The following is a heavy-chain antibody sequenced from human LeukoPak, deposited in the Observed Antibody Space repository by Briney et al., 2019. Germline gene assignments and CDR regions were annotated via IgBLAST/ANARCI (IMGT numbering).Heavy chain of an antibody. Sequence: GGSLRLSCAASGFTFSSYWMHWVRQPPGKGLVWVSRIDTDGSSATYADSVKGRFTISRDNAKNTVYLQMNSLRAEDTAVYYCWAGDYWGQGTLVTVSS. CDR2: IDTDGSSA. J-gene: IGHJ4*02. CDR3: WAGDY. V-gene: IGHV3-74*01. CDR1: GFTFSSYW. D-gene: IGHD6-19*01.